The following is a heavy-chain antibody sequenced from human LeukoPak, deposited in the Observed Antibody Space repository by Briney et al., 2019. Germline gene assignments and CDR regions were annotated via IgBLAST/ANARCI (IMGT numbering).Heavy chain of an antibody. D-gene: IGHD2-8*01. J-gene: IGHJ4*02. V-gene: IGHV4-38-2*02. Sequence: PSETLSLTCTVSGYSISSGYYWGWIRQPPGKGLEWIGSIYHSGSTYYNPSLKSRVTISVDTSKNQFSLKLSSVTAADTAVYYCARVYCTNGVCYNPPSSYYFDYWGQGTLVTVSS. CDR2: IYHSGST. CDR3: ARVYCTNGVCYNPPSSYYFDY. CDR1: GYSISSGYY.